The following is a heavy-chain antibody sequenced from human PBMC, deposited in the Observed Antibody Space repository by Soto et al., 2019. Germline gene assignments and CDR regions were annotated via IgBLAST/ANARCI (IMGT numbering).Heavy chain of an antibody. CDR3: AKAKYSSSWYSYGMDV. CDR1: GFTFSSYG. V-gene: IGHV3-30*18. D-gene: IGHD6-13*01. J-gene: IGHJ6*02. Sequence: QVQLVESGGGVVQPGRSLRLSCAASGFTFSSYGMHWVRQAPGKGLEWVAVISHDGSNKYYADSVKGRFTISRDNSKNXLYLQMNSLRAEDTAVYYWAKAKYSSSWYSYGMDVWGQGTTVTVSS. CDR2: ISHDGSNK.